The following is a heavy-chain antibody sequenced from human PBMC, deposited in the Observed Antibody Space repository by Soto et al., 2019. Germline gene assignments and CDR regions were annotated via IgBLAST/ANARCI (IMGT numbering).Heavy chain of an antibody. Sequence: LSLTCAASGFTFSTYAMHWVRQAPGKGLEWVSVISDDGSNKYYADSVKGRFTISRDNSKNTLYLQMNSLRAEDTAVYYCARDRLGRSGWYEYFQHWGQGTLVTVSS. CDR1: GFTFSTYA. D-gene: IGHD6-19*01. V-gene: IGHV3-30-3*01. J-gene: IGHJ1*01. CDR3: ARDRLGRSGWYEYFQH. CDR2: ISDDGSNK.